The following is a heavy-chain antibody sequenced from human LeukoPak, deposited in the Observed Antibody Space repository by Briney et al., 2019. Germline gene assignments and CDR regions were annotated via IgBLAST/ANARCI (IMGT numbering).Heavy chain of an antibody. CDR3: AKGGYNFLDY. V-gene: IGHV3-23*01. CDR2: ITSSGDNT. J-gene: IGHJ4*02. CDR1: GFTFSSHA. Sequence: GGSLRLSCAASGFTFSSHAMSWVRQTPGKGLEWVSTITSSGDNTYYSDSVKGRFTISRDNSKNTLYLQMNSPRAEDTAEYYCAKGGYNFLDYWGQGTLVTVSS. D-gene: IGHD5-24*01.